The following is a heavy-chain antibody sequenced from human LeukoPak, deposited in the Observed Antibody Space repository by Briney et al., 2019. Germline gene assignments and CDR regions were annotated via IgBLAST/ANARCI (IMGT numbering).Heavy chain of an antibody. CDR2: TNPSGGST. CDR1: GYTFTSYY. Sequence: GASVKVSCKASGYTFTSYYMHWVRQAPGQGLEWMGITNPSGGSTSYAQKFQGRVTMTRDTSTSTVYMELSSLRSEDTAVYYCARGNSLWELLPRGYFDYWGQGTLVTVSS. J-gene: IGHJ4*02. D-gene: IGHD1-26*01. CDR3: ARGNSLWELLPRGYFDY. V-gene: IGHV1-46*01.